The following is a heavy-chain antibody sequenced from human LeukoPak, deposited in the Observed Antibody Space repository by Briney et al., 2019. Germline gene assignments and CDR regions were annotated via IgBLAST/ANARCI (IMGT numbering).Heavy chain of an antibody. CDR1: GGSISSHY. V-gene: IGHV4-59*11. CDR2: LFDSVNT. J-gene: IGHJ4*02. D-gene: IGHD5-18*01. CDR3: ATLKRGDIYGYFDF. Sequence: SETLSLTCTVSGGSISSHYWSCFRQPPVTGPESIGYLFDSVNTKDNPSFTSRITLSADTSKNQFSLRLRFLTAADTAVYYCATLKRGDIYGYFDFWGQGIKVTVSS.